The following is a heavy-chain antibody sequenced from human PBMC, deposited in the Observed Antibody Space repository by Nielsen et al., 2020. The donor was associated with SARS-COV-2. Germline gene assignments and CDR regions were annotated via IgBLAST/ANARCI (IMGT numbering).Heavy chain of an antibody. D-gene: IGHD3-3*01. CDR2: LGLTSATS. V-gene: IGHV3-48*01. CDR3: ARDRTVSGEVVTLD. J-gene: IGHJ4*02. Sequence: GESLKISCAASGFTFSDFSMNWVRQAPGKGLEWVSYLGLTSATSLYAKSVKGRFTISRDNAKNSLYLQMNNLRAEDTAVYYCARDRTVSGEVVTLDWGQGTLVTVSS. CDR1: GFTFSDFS.